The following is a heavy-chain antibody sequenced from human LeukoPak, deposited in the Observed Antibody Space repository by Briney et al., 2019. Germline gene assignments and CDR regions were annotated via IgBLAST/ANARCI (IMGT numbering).Heavy chain of an antibody. J-gene: IGHJ2*01. CDR2: INSDGSST. CDR3: ARDGKGIAVAGPYWYFDL. Sequence: PGGSLRLSCAASGFTFSSYWMHWVRQAPGKGLVWVSRINSDGSSTSYADSVKGRFTISRDNAKNTLYLQMNSLRAEDTAVYYCARDGKGIAVAGPYWYFDLWGGGTLVTVSS. CDR1: GFTFSSYW. D-gene: IGHD6-19*01. V-gene: IGHV3-74*01.